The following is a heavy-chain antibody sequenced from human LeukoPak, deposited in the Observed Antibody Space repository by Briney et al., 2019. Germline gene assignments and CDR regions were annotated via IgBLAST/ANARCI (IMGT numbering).Heavy chain of an antibody. CDR3: ARGAHLYNILTGYYTFFDY. D-gene: IGHD3-9*01. CDR1: GGSISSYY. J-gene: IGHJ4*02. CDR2: IYYSGST. Sequence: PSETLYLTCTVSGGSISSYYWSWIRQPPGKGLEWIGYIYYSGSTNYNPSLKSRVTISVDTSKNQFSLKLSSVTAADTAVYYCARGAHLYNILTGYYTFFDYWGQGTLVTVSS. V-gene: IGHV4-59*01.